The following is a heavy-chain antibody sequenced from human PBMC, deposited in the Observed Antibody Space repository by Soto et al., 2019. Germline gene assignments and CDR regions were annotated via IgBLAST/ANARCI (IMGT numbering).Heavy chain of an antibody. CDR3: ARRRASDYGGNHHPYYFDR. Sequence: PSETLSLTCPVSGASIITDNYFWVWIRQSPRRGLELIGSISYSGRTYDNPSLQSRVTISIDASKNQFSLKLTSVTTADTAVYYCARRRASDYGGNHHPYYFDRWGQGALVTVSS. V-gene: IGHV4-39*01. CDR1: GASIITDNYF. J-gene: IGHJ4*02. CDR2: ISYSGRT. D-gene: IGHD4-17*01.